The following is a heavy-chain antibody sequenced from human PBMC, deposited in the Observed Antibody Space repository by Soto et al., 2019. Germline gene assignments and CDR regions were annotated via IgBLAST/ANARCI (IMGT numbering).Heavy chain of an antibody. CDR2: ISSSSSTI. CDR1: GFTFSSYS. J-gene: IGHJ6*02. V-gene: IGHV3-48*02. Sequence: GGSLRLSCAASGFTFSSYSMNWVRQAPGKGLEWVSYISSSSSTIYYADSVKGRFTISGDNAKNSLYLQMNSLRDEDTAVYYCARDMEESITIFGVVIGMDVWGQGTTVTVSS. CDR3: ARDMEESITIFGVVIGMDV. D-gene: IGHD3-3*01.